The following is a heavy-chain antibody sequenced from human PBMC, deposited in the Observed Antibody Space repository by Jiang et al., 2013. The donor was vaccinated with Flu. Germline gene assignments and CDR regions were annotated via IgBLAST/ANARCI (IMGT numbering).Heavy chain of an antibody. CDR1: GLTFSNYA. Sequence: QLLESGGVLVQPGGSLRLSCAVSGLTFSNYAMSWVRQAPGQGLEWVSAISGSGTSTYYAESVKGRFTISRDNSKNTLYLQMSSLRAEDTAVYYCATRAVVSPIPYFDYWGQGTLVTVSS. J-gene: IGHJ4*02. CDR2: ISGSGTST. V-gene: IGHV3-23*01. CDR3: ATRAVVSPIPYFDY. D-gene: IGHD2-21*01.